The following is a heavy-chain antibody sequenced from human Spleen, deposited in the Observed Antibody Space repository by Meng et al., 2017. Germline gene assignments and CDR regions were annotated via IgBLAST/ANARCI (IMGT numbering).Heavy chain of an antibody. V-gene: IGHV1-2*06. J-gene: IGHJ4*02. CDR1: GYTFTAYW. Sequence: ASVKVSCKPSGYTFTAYWLHWVRQAPGQGLDWMGRIDPRSGDTQYAQKFQGRVTTTRDTSISTTYMELSRLRSDDTAVYYCVRDEDISAAGKLFGDYWGQGTLVTVSS. CDR2: IDPRSGDT. CDR3: VRDEDISAAGKLFGDY. D-gene: IGHD6-13*01.